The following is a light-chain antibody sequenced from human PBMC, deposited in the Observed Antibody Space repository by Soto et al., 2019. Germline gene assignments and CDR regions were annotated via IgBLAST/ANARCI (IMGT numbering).Light chain of an antibody. CDR3: QQSYSTPWT. V-gene: IGKV1-39*01. J-gene: IGKJ1*01. CDR2: AAS. CDR1: QSISSY. Sequence: IQMTQSPSSLSASVGDRVTITCRASQSISSYLNWYQQKPGKAPKLLIYAASSLQSGVPSRFSGSESGTDFTLTISSLQPEDFATYYCQQSYSTPWTFGQGTKV.